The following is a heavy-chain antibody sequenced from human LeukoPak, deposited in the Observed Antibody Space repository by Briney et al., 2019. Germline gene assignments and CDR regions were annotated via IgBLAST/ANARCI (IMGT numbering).Heavy chain of an antibody. CDR2: IRSKRNNYTT. D-gene: IGHD3-22*01. CDR1: GFTFSGSA. Sequence: PGGSLRLSCAASGFTFSGSAMHWVRQASGRGLEWVGRIRSKRNNYTTAHAASVKGRFTISRDDSNNTAYLQMNSLKTEDTAVYYCSSADYSDSSAYYITWGRGTLVTVSS. J-gene: IGHJ4*02. CDR3: SSADYSDSSAYYIT. V-gene: IGHV3-73*01.